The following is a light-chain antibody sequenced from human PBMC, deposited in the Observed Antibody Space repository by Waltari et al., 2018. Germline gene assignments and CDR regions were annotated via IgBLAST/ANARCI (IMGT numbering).Light chain of an antibody. CDR1: ALSKQH. V-gene: IGLV3-25*03. J-gene: IGLJ1*01. CDR3: QSSDSSGNDYV. Sequence: SLELTQSPSVAVSPGQTAGITCSGDALSKQHVYWYQQRPGQAPVLVLFKDIERPAGIAERFSGSRSGTTGTWTITGVQAEDEADYYCQSSDSSGNDYVFGPGTKVTVL. CDR2: KDI.